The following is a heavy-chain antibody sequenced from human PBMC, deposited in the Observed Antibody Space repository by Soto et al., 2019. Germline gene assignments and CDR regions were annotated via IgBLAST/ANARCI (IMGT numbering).Heavy chain of an antibody. CDR3: AKGGAVLLDPFDV. D-gene: IGHD1-26*01. CDR1: GFTFSSFA. CDR2: VTSSASST. Sequence: GQLLESGGGMVQPGGSLRLSCAASGFTFSSFAMNWVRLPPGRGLEWVAAVTSSASSTHYADSVNGRFTISRDNSKNTLYLQMNSLRADDTAVYYCAKGGAVLLDPFDVWGQGTMVTVSS. J-gene: IGHJ3*01. V-gene: IGHV3-23*01.